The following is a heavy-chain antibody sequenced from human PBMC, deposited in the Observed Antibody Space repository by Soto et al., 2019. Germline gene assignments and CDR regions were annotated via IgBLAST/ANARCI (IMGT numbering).Heavy chain of an antibody. CDR2: INHSGST. V-gene: IGHV4-34*01. D-gene: IGHD3-3*01. CDR1: GGSFSGYY. Sequence: QVQLQQWGAGLLKPSETLSLTCAVYGGSFSGYYWSWIRQPPGKGLEWIGEINHSGSTNYNPSLKSRVTISVHTSKNQFSLKLSSVTAADTAVYYCARGYYDFWSGYPDPTYYYMDVWGKGTTVTVSS. J-gene: IGHJ6*03. CDR3: ARGYYDFWSGYPDPTYYYMDV.